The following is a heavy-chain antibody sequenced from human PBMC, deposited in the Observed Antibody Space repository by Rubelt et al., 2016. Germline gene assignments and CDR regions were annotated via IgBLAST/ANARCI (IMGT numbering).Heavy chain of an antibody. Sequence: RLSCAASGFTFSSYWMSWVRQAPGKGLEWVANIKQDGSEKYYADSVKGRFTISRDNSKNTLYLQMNSLRAEDTAVYYCAKVVDTAMGNPVRGGGMDVWGQGTTVTVSS. D-gene: IGHD5-18*01. J-gene: IGHJ6*02. CDR3: AKVVDTAMGNPVRGGGMDV. CDR1: GFTFSSYW. V-gene: IGHV3-7*03. CDR2: IKQDGSEK.